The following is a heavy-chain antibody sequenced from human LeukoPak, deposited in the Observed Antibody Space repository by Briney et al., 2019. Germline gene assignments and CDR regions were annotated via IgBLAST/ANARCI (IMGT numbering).Heavy chain of an antibody. D-gene: IGHD3-10*01. J-gene: IGHJ5*02. CDR1: GYTFTGYY. CDR2: INPSGGST. CDR3: ASQWFGELDAPDQ. Sequence: APVKVSCKASGYTFTGYYMHWVRQAPGQGLEWMRIINPSGGSTSYAQKFQGRVTMTRDTSTSTVYMELSSLRSEDTAVYYCASQWFGELDAPDQWGQGTLVTVSS. V-gene: IGHV1-46*03.